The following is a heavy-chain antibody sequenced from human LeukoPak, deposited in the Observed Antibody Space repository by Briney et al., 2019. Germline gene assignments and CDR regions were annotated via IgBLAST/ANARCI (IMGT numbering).Heavy chain of an antibody. V-gene: IGHV4-31*03. Sequence: SQTLSLTCTVSGGSISSGDFYWSWIRQHPGKGLEWIGYIYYSGTTYYSPSLKSRVTISLDTTKNQFSLKLSSVTAADTAVYYCARDKGPYWYFDLWGRGTLVTVSS. J-gene: IGHJ2*01. CDR2: IYYSGTT. CDR3: ARDKGPYWYFDL. CDR1: GGSISSGDFY.